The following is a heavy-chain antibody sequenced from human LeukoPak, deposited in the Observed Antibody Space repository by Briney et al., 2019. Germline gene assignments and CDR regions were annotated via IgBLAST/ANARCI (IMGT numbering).Heavy chain of an antibody. CDR3: ARGGAAAGFTFDY. J-gene: IGHJ4*02. Sequence: PGRSLRLSCAASGFTFDDYAMHWVRQAPGKGLEWVSGISWNSGSIGYADSVKGRFTISRDNAKNSLYLQMNSLRAEDTAVYYCARGGAAAGFTFDYWGQGTLVTVSS. CDR2: ISWNSGSI. D-gene: IGHD6-13*01. V-gene: IGHV3-9*01. CDR1: GFTFDDYA.